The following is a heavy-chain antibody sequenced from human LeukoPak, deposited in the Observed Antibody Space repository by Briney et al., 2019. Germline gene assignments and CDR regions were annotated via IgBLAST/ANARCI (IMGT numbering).Heavy chain of an antibody. Sequence: ASVKVSCKASGYIFTGYYIHWVRQAPGQGLEWMGWINPNTGGTNYAQDFQGRVTMTRGTSISTAYMELNSLRSDDTAVYYCARGYCSGGSCPYDYWGQGTLVTVSS. CDR3: ARGYCSGGSCPYDY. D-gene: IGHD2-15*01. CDR2: INPNTGGT. J-gene: IGHJ4*02. V-gene: IGHV1-2*02. CDR1: GYIFTGYY.